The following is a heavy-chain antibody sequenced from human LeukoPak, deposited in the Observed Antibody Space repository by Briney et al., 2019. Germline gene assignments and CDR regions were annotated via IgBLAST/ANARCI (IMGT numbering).Heavy chain of an antibody. CDR2: ISWNSGSI. V-gene: IGHV3-9*01. CDR3: AKDMREYSGYEGAFDI. Sequence: GRSLRLSCAASGFTFDDYAMHWARQAPGKGLEWVLGISWNSGSIGYADSVKGRFTISRDNAKNSLYLQMNSLRAEDTALYYCAKDMREYSGYEGAFDIWGQGTMVTVSS. J-gene: IGHJ3*02. D-gene: IGHD5-12*01. CDR1: GFTFDDYA.